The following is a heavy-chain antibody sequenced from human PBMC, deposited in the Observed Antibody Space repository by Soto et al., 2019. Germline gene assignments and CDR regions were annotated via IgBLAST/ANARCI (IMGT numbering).Heavy chain of an antibody. J-gene: IGHJ5*02. CDR3: ASYQPRGNWFDP. CDR2: ISAYNGNT. V-gene: IGHV1-18*01. CDR1: GYTFTSYG. D-gene: IGHD3-16*02. Sequence: RASVKVSCKASGYTFTSYGISWVRQAPGQGLEWMGWISAYNGNTNYAQKLQGRVTMTTDTSTSTAYMELRSLRSDDTAVYYCASYQPRGNWFDPWGQGTLVTVSS.